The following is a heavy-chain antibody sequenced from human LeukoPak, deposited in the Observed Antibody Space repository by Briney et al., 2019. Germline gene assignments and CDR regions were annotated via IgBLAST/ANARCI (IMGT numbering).Heavy chain of an antibody. D-gene: IGHD3-3*01. Sequence: ASVKVSCKASGYRFIGYHLHWVRQAPGQGPEWMGWFNPNSGDTKYAERFQGRVTMTGDTSISTAYMELSRLRSDDTAIYYCAREKLEDDFWSGESFYYGMDAWGQGTTVTVSS. V-gene: IGHV1-2*02. J-gene: IGHJ6*02. CDR3: AREKLEDDFWSGESFYYGMDA. CDR2: FNPNSGDT. CDR1: GYRFIGYH.